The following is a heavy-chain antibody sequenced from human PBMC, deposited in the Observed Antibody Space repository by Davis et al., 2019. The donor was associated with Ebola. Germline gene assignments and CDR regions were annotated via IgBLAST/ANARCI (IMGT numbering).Heavy chain of an antibody. V-gene: IGHV3-74*01. Sequence: HTGGSLRLSCAASGFTFSSYWMHWVRQAPGKGLVWVSRINSDGSSTSYADSVKGRFTISRDNAKNTLYLQMNSLRAEDTAVYYCARDPREWSGSGSYYAGPSWFDPWGQGTLVTVSS. CDR2: INSDGSST. D-gene: IGHD3-10*01. CDR3: ARDPREWSGSGSYYAGPSWFDP. CDR1: GFTFSSYW. J-gene: IGHJ5*02.